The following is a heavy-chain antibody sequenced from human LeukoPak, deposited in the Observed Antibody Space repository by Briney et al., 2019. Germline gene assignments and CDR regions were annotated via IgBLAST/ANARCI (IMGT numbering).Heavy chain of an antibody. D-gene: IGHD1-26*01. Sequence: PGGSLRLSCAASGFTFSSYAMAWVRQAPGKGLEWVSAIGGSGAVTAYADSVKGRFSISRENSRNTLYLQMNGLRAEDTAVYYCAIRGSYRSFDYWGQGILVTVSS. CDR1: GFTFSSYA. CDR2: IGGSGAVT. V-gene: IGHV3-23*01. CDR3: AIRGSYRSFDY. J-gene: IGHJ4*02.